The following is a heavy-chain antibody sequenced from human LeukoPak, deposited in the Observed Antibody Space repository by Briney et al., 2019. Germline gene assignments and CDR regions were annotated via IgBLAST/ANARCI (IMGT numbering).Heavy chain of an antibody. CDR1: RFTFTNAW. CDR2: IKSKSDGGTT. Sequence: GGSLRLSCAASRFTFTNAWMNWVRQAPGKGLEWVGRIKSKSDGGTTDYAAPVKGRFAISRDDSKNTLYLQMNSLGSEDTAVYYCTTAPKPYGDYVDYWGQGTLVTVSS. J-gene: IGHJ4*02. D-gene: IGHD4-17*01. V-gene: IGHV3-15*01. CDR3: TTAPKPYGDYVDY.